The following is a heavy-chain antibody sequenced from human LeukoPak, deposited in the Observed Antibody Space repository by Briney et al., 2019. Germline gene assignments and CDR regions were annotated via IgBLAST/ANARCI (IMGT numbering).Heavy chain of an antibody. CDR2: IYYSGST. D-gene: IGHD7-27*01. CDR1: GGSISSYY. CDR3: ASETNWGSEYYFDY. V-gene: IGHV4-59*01. J-gene: IGHJ4*02. Sequence: SETLSLTCTVSGGSISSYYWSWIRQPPGKGLEWIGYIYYSGSTNYNPSLKSRVTISVDTSKNQFSLKLSSVTAADTAVYYCASETNWGSEYYFDYWGQGTLVTVSS.